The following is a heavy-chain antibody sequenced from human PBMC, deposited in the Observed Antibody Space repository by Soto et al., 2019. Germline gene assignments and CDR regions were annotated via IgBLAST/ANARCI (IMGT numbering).Heavy chain of an antibody. CDR2: INPNTGGK. CDR3: GGVAGSGSRDELRY. CDR1: GYTFTGYY. J-gene: IGHJ4*02. D-gene: IGHD1-26*01. V-gene: IGHV1-2*02. Sequence: QVQLVQSGAEVRKPGASVKVSCKASGYTFTGYYGHWLRQAPGQGLEWMGWINPNTGGKNYAQKFQGTVTMTSCTSITTAYMELSRLRADDVAVYYCGGVAGSGSRDELRYWGQGTLVTVSS.